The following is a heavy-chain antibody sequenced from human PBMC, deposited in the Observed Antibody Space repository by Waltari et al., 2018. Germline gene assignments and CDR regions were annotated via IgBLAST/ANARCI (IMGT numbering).Heavy chain of an antibody. Sequence: QVQLVQSGAEVKKPGSSVKVSCKASGGTFSSYTISWVRQAPGQGLEWMGRIIPILGIANYAQKFQGRVTITADKSTSTAYMELSSLGSEDTAVYYCARVEAAAGTFGMDVWGQGTTVTVSS. V-gene: IGHV1-69*02. J-gene: IGHJ6*02. CDR3: ARVEAAAGTFGMDV. D-gene: IGHD6-13*01. CDR1: GGTFSSYT. CDR2: IIPILGIA.